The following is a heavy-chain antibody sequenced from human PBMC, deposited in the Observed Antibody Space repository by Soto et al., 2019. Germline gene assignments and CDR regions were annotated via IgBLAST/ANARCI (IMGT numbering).Heavy chain of an antibody. CDR1: GGSFSGYY. V-gene: IGHV4-34*01. CDR3: ARGGRGGFWAGDY. J-gene: IGHJ4*02. D-gene: IGHD3-3*01. CDR2: INHSGST. Sequence: PSETLSLTCAVYGGSFSGYYWSWIRQTPGKGLEWIGEINHSGSTNYNPSLKSRVTISVDTSKNQFSLKLSSVTAADTAVYYCARGGRGGFWAGDYWGQGTLVTVSS.